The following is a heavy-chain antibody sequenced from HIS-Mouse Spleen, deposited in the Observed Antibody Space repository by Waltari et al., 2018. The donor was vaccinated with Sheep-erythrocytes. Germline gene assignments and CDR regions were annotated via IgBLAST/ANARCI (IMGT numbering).Heavy chain of an antibody. D-gene: IGHD3-10*01. CDR2: IYYSGST. V-gene: IGHV4-31*03. CDR3: ARLITMVRGVTWYFDL. J-gene: IGHJ2*01. Sequence: QVQLQESGPGLVKPSQTLSLPRTVSGGSLSSCCYSWSWIRQHPGKGLEWIGYIYYSGSTYYNPSLKSRVTISVDTSKNQFSLKLSSVTAADTAVYYCARLITMVRGVTWYFDLWGRGTLVTVSS. CDR1: GGSLSSCCYS.